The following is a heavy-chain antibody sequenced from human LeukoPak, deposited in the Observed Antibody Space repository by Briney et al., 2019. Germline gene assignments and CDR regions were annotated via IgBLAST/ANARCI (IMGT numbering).Heavy chain of an antibody. CDR1: GNYW. CDR2: INSDGSWT. D-gene: IGHD2-21*01. Sequence: PGGSLRLSCAASGNYWMHWVRQAPGKGLVWVSHINSDGSWTSYADSVKGRFTISKDNAKNTVYLQMNNLRAEDTGVYYCAKDRYWSIDYWGRGTLVTVSS. CDR3: AKDRYWSIDY. V-gene: IGHV3-74*01. J-gene: IGHJ4*02.